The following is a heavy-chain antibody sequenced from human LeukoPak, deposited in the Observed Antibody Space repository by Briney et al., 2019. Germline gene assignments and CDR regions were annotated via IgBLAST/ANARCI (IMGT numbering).Heavy chain of an antibody. CDR1: GGSISSYY. CDR2: VYYTGST. Sequence: SETLSLTCTVSGGSISSYYWSWVRQPPGKGLEWIGFVYYTGSTNYSPSLKSRVTISVDTSKNQFSLKLRSVTAADTAVYYCARDLGADYGDYVFDPWGQGTLVTVSS. D-gene: IGHD4-17*01. CDR3: ARDLGADYGDYVFDP. V-gene: IGHV4-59*01. J-gene: IGHJ5*02.